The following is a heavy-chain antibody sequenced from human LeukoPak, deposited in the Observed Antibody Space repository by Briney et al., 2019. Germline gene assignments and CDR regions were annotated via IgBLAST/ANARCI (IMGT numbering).Heavy chain of an antibody. CDR2: MNPNSGNT. CDR3: ARVRSSGSYYGRNDAFDI. J-gene: IGHJ3*02. V-gene: IGHV1-8*03. CDR1: GYTFTSYD. D-gene: IGHD1-26*01. Sequence: ASVKVSCKASGYTFTSYDINWVRQATGQGLEWMGWMNPNSGNTGYAQKFQGRVTITRNTSISTAYMELSSLRSEDTAVYYCARVRSSGSYYGRNDAFDIWGQGTMVTVSS.